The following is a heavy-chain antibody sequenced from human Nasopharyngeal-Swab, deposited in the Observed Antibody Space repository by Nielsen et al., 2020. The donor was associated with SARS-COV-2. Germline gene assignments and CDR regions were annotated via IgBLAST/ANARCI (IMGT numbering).Heavy chain of an antibody. CDR1: GDSVSSSRAA. D-gene: IGHD4-17*01. J-gene: IGHJ6*03. CDR2: TYYRSKWYN. V-gene: IGHV6-1*01. CDR3: ARARGAYGDYYYYYTDV. Sequence: SETLSLTCAISGDSVSSSRAAWNWIRQTPSRGREWLGRTYYRSKWYNDYAVSVKSRITINPDTSKNQFSLHLNSVTPEDTAVYYCARARGAYGDYYYYYTDVWGKGTTVTVSS.